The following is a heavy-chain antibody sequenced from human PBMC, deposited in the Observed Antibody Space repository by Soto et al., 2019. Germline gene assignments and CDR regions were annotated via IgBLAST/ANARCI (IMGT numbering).Heavy chain of an antibody. D-gene: IGHD4-4*01. V-gene: IGHV1-18*01. CDR3: ARVAIDGTGTTY. J-gene: IGHJ4*02. Sequence: QVQLVQSGAEVKKPGASVKVSCKASGYTFTSYGISWVRQAPGQGLEWMGWISAYNGNTNYAQKLQGRVIMSKERSTSTAYMELRSLRSDDTSGYYSARVAIDGTGTTYWGQGTLVTVSS. CDR2: ISAYNGNT. CDR1: GYTFTSYG.